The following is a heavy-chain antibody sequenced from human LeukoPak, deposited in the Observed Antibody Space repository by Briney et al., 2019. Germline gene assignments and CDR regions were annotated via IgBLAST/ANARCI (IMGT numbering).Heavy chain of an antibody. CDR3: ARKSRYCSSTSCYMWYYMDV. Sequence: GGSLRLSCAASGFTFSDYYMSWIRQAPGKGLEWVSYISSSGSTIYYADSVKGRFTISRDNAKNSLYLQMNSLRAEDTAVYYCARKSRYCSSTSCYMWYYMDVWGKGTTVTVSS. CDR1: GFTFSDYY. CDR2: ISSSGSTI. D-gene: IGHD2-2*02. J-gene: IGHJ6*03. V-gene: IGHV3-11*01.